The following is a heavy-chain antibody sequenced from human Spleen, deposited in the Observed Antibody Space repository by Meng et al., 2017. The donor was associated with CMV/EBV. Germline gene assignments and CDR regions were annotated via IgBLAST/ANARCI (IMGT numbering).Heavy chain of an antibody. CDR2: VKSKTDGGTT. D-gene: IGHD2/OR15-2a*01. Sequence: GESLKISCAASGFTFNNAWMNWVRQAPGKGLEWVGRVKSKTDGGTTDYAAPVKGRFTITGDDSKNSLYLQMNSLRAEDTAVYYCARDFYEYSPTSLDYWGQGTLVTVSS. CDR1: GFTFNNAW. J-gene: IGHJ4*02. CDR3: ARDFYEYSPTSLDY. V-gene: IGHV3-15*01.